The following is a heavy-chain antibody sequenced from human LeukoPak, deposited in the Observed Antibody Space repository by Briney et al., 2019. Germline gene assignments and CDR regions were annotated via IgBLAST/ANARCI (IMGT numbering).Heavy chain of an antibody. J-gene: IGHJ5*01. CDR1: GGSLNNYY. CDR3: ARGMMPDWFDF. D-gene: IGHD2-2*01. CDR2: IFEIGNT. V-gene: IGHV4-59*01. Sequence: SETLSLACSVSGGSLNNYYWTWIRQPPGKGLEWVGYIFEIGNTNYNPSLKSRVTVSLETSKNQFSLRLNSVTAADTAVYYCARGMMPDWFDFWGQGTLVTVSS.